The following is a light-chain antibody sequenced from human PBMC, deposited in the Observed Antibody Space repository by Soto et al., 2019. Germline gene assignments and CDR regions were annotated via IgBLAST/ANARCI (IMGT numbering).Light chain of an antibody. CDR1: QGIAGS. J-gene: IGKJ1*01. CDR2: AAS. CDR3: QQIDRYPRT. Sequence: IQLTQSPSSLSASVGDRVTITCRAGQGIAGSLAWYQQKPGEAPNLLISAASTLQTGVPSRFSGSGSGTDFALTISSLQPEDFATYYCQQIDRYPRTFGQGTKVEIK. V-gene: IGKV1-9*01.